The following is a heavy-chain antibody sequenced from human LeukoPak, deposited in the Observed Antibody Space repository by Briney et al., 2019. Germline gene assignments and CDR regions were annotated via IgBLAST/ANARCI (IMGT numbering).Heavy chain of an antibody. V-gene: IGHV1-18*04. CDR3: ARDVDTATDQINDY. CDR1: GYTFTIHG. J-gene: IGHJ4*02. CDR2: VSTYNGNT. Sequence: ASVKVSFKASGYTFTIHGISWVRQAPGQGLEWMGWVSTYNGNTNYVPKYQGRVTITTDTSTSTAYMELRSLRSDDTAVYYCARDVDTATDQINDYWGQGTLVTVSS. D-gene: IGHD5-18*01.